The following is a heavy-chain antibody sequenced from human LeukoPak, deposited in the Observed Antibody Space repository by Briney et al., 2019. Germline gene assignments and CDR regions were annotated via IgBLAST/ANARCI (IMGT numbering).Heavy chain of an antibody. D-gene: IGHD3-16*01. J-gene: IGHJ3*02. CDR3: AREKLEYYDYVWGSYGSAFDI. CDR1: GVSISSYY. Sequence: SETLSLICTVSGVSISSYYWSWIRQPAGKGLEWIGRIYTSGSTNYNPSLNSRVTMSVDTSKNQFSLKLSSVTAADTAVYYCAREKLEYYDYVWGSYGSAFDIWGQGTMVSVSS. CDR2: IYTSGST. V-gene: IGHV4-4*07.